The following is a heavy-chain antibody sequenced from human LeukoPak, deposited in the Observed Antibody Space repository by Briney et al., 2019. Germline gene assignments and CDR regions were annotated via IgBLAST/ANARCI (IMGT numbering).Heavy chain of an antibody. D-gene: IGHD3/OR15-3a*01. CDR1: GFTFSSYS. Sequence: GGSLRLSCAASGFTFSSYSMHWVRQAPGKGLEWLTLISYHGSNKDYTDSVNGRFTISRDNSKNTVFLQMNSLRTEDTAIYFCARSPERLGQGYLDSWGQGTLVTVSS. CDR3: ARSPERLGQGYLDS. V-gene: IGHV3-30*04. J-gene: IGHJ4*02. CDR2: ISYHGSNK.